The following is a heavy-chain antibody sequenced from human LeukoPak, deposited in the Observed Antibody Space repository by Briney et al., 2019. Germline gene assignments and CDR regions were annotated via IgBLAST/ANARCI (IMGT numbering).Heavy chain of an antibody. Sequence: PSETLSLTCAVYGGSFSGYYWSWIRQPPGKGLEWIGEINHSGSTNYNPSLKSRVTISVDTSKNQFSLKLSSVTAADTAVYYCARDPRFGEFLAFDIWGQGTMVTVSS. V-gene: IGHV4-34*01. J-gene: IGHJ3*02. D-gene: IGHD3-10*02. CDR3: ARDPRFGEFLAFDI. CDR1: GGSFSGYY. CDR2: INHSGST.